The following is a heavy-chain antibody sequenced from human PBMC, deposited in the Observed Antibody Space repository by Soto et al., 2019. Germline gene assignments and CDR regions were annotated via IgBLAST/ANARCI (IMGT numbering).Heavy chain of an antibody. Sequence: QVQLVESGGGLVKPGGSLRLSCAASGFTFSDYYMSWIRQAPGESPEWVSYNHSSSSYANYADSVKGRFTISRDNAKNSLFLQMNSLRAEDTAVYYCARAVADDYVWGSYRYFDCWGQGTLVTVSS. CDR1: GFTFSDYY. CDR3: ARAVADDYVWGSYRYFDC. V-gene: IGHV3-11*05. D-gene: IGHD3-16*02. CDR2: NHSSSSYA. J-gene: IGHJ4*02.